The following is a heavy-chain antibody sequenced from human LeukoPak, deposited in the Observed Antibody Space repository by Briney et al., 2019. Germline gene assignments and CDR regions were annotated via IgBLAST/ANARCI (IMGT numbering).Heavy chain of an antibody. J-gene: IGHJ4*02. CDR3: AREKPFYDSSGYYYPIAFDY. CDR2: INWNGGST. V-gene: IGHV3-20*04. Sequence: PGGSLRLSCAASGFTFSSYWMHWVRQAPGKGLEWVSGINWNGGSTGYADSVKGRFTIARDNAKNSLYLQMNSLRAEDMALYYCAREKPFYDSSGYYYPIAFDYWGQGTLVTVSS. CDR1: GFTFSSYW. D-gene: IGHD3-22*01.